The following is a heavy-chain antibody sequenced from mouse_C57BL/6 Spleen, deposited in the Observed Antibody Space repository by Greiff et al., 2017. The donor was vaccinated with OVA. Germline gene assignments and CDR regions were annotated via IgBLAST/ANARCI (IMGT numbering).Heavy chain of an antibody. J-gene: IGHJ4*01. D-gene: IGHD2-2*01. CDR2: IDPNSGGT. CDR1: GYTFTSYW. Sequence: VQLQQPGAELVKPGASVKLSCKASGYTFTSYWMHWVKQRPGRGLEWIGRIDPNSGGTKYNEKFKSKATLTVDKPSSTAYLPLSSLTSDDSSVYYFARSGCSPFAIDYWGQGTSVTVSS. CDR3: ARSGCSPFAIDY. V-gene: IGHV1-62-3*01.